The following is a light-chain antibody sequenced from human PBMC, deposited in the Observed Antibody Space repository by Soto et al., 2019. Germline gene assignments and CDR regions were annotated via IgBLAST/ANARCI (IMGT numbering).Light chain of an antibody. V-gene: IGKV1-5*03. CDR1: ENINNW. CDR3: QQYNTYSWT. CDR2: KVS. Sequence: DIQMPQSPSTLSASVGDRVTITCRASENINNWLAWYQQKPGKAPKVLIYKVSNLESGVPSRFSGSGSGTEFTLTISSLQPDDFATYYCQQYNTYSWTFGQGTKVDIK. J-gene: IGKJ1*01.